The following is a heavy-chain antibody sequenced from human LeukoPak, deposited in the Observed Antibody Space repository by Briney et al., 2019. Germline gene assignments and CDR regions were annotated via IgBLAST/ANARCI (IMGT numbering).Heavy chain of an antibody. D-gene: IGHD6-19*01. CDR2: IYYSGST. J-gene: IGHJ3*02. CDR3: ARHGNKQWLVHDAFDI. CDR1: GGPISSYY. Sequence: PSETLSLTCTVSGGPISSYYWSWIRQPPGKGLEWIGYIYYSGSTSYNPSLKSRVTISVDTSTHQFSLKLSSVTAADTAVYYCARHGNKQWLVHDAFDIWGQGTMVTVSS. V-gene: IGHV4-59*08.